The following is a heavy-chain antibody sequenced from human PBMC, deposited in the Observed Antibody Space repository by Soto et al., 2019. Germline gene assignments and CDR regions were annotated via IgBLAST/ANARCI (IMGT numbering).Heavy chain of an antibody. D-gene: IGHD1-26*01. J-gene: IGHJ4*02. CDR1: GGSVSSGSYY. CDR2: IYYSGST. V-gene: IGHV4-61*01. Sequence: KPSETLSLTCTVSGGSVSSGSYYWSWIRQPPGKGLEWIGYIYYSGSTNYNPSLKSRVTISVDTSKNQFSLKLSSVTAADTAVYYCARAYSGSYWDTWGLDYWGQGTLVTVSS. CDR3: ARAYSGSYWDTWGLDY.